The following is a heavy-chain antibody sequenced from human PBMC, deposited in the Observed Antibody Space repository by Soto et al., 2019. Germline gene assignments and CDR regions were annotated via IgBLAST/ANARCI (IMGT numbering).Heavy chain of an antibody. V-gene: IGHV4-34*01. CDR1: GGSFSGYY. D-gene: IGHD2-15*01. CDR3: ASQAAPSYYYYYGMDV. Sequence: SETLSLTCAVYGGSFSGYYWSWIRQPPGKGLEWIGSIYYSGSTYYNPSLKSRVTISVDTSKNQFSLKLSSVTAADTAVYYCASQAAPSYYYYYGMDVWGQGTTVTVSS. CDR2: IYYSGST. J-gene: IGHJ6*02.